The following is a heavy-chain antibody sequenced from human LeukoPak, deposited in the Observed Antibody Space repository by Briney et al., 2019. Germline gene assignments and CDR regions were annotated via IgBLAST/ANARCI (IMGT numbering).Heavy chain of an antibody. CDR1: GFTFSSYA. Sequence: GGSLRLSCAVSGFTFSSYAMSWVRQAPGKGLEWVSDISGSGGSTYYADSVKGRFTISRDNSKNTLYLQMNSLRAEDTAVYYCAKGIVWFGQNGGGAFDIWGQGTMVTVSS. V-gene: IGHV3-23*01. CDR3: AKGIVWFGQNGGGAFDI. CDR2: ISGSGGST. D-gene: IGHD3-10*01. J-gene: IGHJ3*02.